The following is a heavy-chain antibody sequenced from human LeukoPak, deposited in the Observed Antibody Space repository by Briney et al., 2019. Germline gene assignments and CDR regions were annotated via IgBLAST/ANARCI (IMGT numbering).Heavy chain of an antibody. Sequence: GGSLRLSCAASGFTVSSNYMSWVRQAPGKGLEWVSVIYSGGTTYYADFVKGRFTISRDNSNNTLYLQMNSLRAEDTAVYYCARGPVTRFEIWGQGTMVTVSS. V-gene: IGHV3-53*01. CDR3: ARGPVTRFEI. CDR2: IYSGGTT. J-gene: IGHJ3*02. CDR1: GFTVSSNY. D-gene: IGHD4-17*01.